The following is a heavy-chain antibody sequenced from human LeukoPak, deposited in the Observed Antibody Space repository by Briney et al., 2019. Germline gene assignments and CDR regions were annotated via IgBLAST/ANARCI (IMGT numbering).Heavy chain of an antibody. CDR3: ARAHTVTTYFRSHNWFDP. Sequence: GASVKVSCKASGYTFTSYGISWVRQAPGQGLEWMGWISAYNGNTNYAQKLQGRVTMTTDTSTSTAYMELRSLRSDDTAVYYCARAHTVTTYFRSHNWFDPWGQGTLVTVSS. V-gene: IGHV1-18*01. CDR2: ISAYNGNT. D-gene: IGHD4-17*01. CDR1: GYTFTSYG. J-gene: IGHJ5*02.